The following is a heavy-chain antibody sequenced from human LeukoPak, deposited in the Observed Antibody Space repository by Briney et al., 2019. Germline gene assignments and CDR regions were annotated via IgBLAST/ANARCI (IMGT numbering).Heavy chain of an antibody. V-gene: IGHV3-23*01. J-gene: IGHJ3*02. CDR3: AGESLSLTYYYDSSGFDDAFDI. Sequence: GGSLRLSCAASGFTFSSYVMSWVRQAPGKGLEWVSAISGSGGSTYYADSVKGRFTISRDNSKNTLYLQMNSLRAEDTAVYYCAGESLSLTYYYDSSGFDDAFDIWGQGTMVTVSS. CDR1: GFTFSSYV. D-gene: IGHD3-22*01. CDR2: ISGSGGST.